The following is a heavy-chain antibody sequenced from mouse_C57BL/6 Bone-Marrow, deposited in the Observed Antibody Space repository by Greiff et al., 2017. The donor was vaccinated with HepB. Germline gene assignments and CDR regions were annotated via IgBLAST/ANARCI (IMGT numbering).Heavy chain of an antibody. CDR3: ARGDAYSFDY. CDR2: IDPSDSYT. V-gene: IGHV1-50*01. Sequence: QVQLQQPGAELVKPGASVKLSCKASGYTFTSYWMQWVKQRPGQGLEWIGEIDPSDSYTNYNQKFKGKATLTVDTSSSTAYMQLSSLTSEDSAVYYCARGDAYSFDYWGQGTTLTVSS. J-gene: IGHJ2*01. CDR1: GYTFTSYW.